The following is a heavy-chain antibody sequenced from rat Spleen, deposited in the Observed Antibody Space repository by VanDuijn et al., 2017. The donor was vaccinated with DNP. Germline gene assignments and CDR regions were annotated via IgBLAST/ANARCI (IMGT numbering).Heavy chain of an antibody. V-gene: IGHV5-29*01. D-gene: IGHD1-12*01. CDR3: ARHRTIMPYYYAMDA. Sequence: EVLLVESDGGLVQPGRSLKLSCAVSGFTFSDYYMAWVRQAPAKGLEWVATLSYNGGTPYYRDSVKGRFTISRDNAKHTLYLQMDSLRSEDTATYYCARHRTIMPYYYAMDAWGQGASVTVSS. CDR2: LSYNGGTP. CDR1: GFTFSDYY. J-gene: IGHJ4*01.